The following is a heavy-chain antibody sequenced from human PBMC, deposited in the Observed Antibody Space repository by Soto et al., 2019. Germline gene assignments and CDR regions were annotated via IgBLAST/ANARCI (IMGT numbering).Heavy chain of an antibody. CDR3: ARDDCSSTSCYGLCFDY. CDR2: ISAYNGNT. J-gene: IGHJ4*02. Sequence: ASVKVSCKASGYTFTSYGISWVRQAPGQGLEWMGWISAYNGNTNYAQKLQGRVTMTTDTSTSTAYMELRSLRSDDTAVYYCARDDCSSTSCYGLCFDYWGQGTLVTVSS. D-gene: IGHD2-2*01. CDR1: GYTFTSYG. V-gene: IGHV1-18*01.